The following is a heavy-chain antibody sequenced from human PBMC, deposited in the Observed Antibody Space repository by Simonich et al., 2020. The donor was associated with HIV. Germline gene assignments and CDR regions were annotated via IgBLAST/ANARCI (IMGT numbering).Heavy chain of an antibody. CDR2: INHSGST. CDR1: GGSFSGYY. J-gene: IGHJ4*02. D-gene: IGHD7-27*01. Sequence: QVHLQQWGAGLLKPSETLSLTCAVYGGSFSGYYWRWIRQPPGKGLGWIGEINHSGSTNYNPFLKSRVTISSDTSKKQFSLKLSSVTAADTAVYYCAGVTGWAEYWGQGTLVTVSS. V-gene: IGHV4-34*01. CDR3: AGVTGWAEY.